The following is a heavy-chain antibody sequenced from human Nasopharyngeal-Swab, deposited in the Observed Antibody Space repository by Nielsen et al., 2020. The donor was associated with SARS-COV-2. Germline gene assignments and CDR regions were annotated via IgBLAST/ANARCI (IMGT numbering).Heavy chain of an antibody. D-gene: IGHD3-22*01. Sequence: GESLKTSWAASGFTFSSYAMHWVRQAPGKGLEWVAVISYDGSNKYYADSVKGRFTISRANSKNTLYLQMNSLRAEDTAVYYCAREMYYYDSSGYYPSSFDIWGQGTMVTVSS. CDR2: ISYDGSNK. J-gene: IGHJ3*02. V-gene: IGHV3-30-3*01. CDR1: GFTFSSYA. CDR3: AREMYYYDSSGYYPSSFDI.